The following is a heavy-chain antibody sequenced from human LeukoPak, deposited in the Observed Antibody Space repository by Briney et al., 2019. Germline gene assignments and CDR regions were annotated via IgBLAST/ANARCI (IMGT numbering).Heavy chain of an antibody. J-gene: IGHJ4*02. Sequence: SETLSLTCTVSGGSISSYYWSWIRQPPGKGLEWIGYIYYSGSTNYNPSLKSRVTISVDTSKNQFSLKLSSVTAADTAVYYYASEAQQQLVNWGQGTLVTVSS. CDR2: IYYSGST. D-gene: IGHD6-13*01. V-gene: IGHV4-59*01. CDR1: GGSISSYY. CDR3: ASEAQQQLVN.